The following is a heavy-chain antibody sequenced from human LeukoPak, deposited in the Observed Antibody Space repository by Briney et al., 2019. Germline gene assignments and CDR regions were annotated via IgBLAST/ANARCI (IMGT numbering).Heavy chain of an antibody. Sequence: SETLSLTCTVSSGSISSYYWSWIRQLPGKGLEWIGYIYTSGNTNYNPSLKSRVTISVDTSNNQFSLKLSSVTAADTAVYYCARSYYDFWSGYYYYMDVWGKGTTVTVSS. J-gene: IGHJ6*03. CDR3: ARSYYDFWSGYYYYMDV. V-gene: IGHV4-4*09. CDR2: IYTSGNT. CDR1: SGSISSYY. D-gene: IGHD3-3*01.